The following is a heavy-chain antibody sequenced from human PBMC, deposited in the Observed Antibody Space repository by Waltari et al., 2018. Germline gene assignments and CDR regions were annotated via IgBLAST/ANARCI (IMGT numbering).Heavy chain of an antibody. D-gene: IGHD3-10*01. CDR2: ISSSGSSM. CDR3: ATWGHIYGSGFAY. CDR1: EFTFGDYY. V-gene: IGHV3-11*04. J-gene: IGHJ4*02. Sequence: QVLLVQSGGGLVKPGGSLRLSCADSEFTFGDYYMSWFRQAPGKGLEWVSDISSSGSSMNYADSVKGRFTISRDNAKNSLYLQMNSLRAEDTAVYYCATWGHIYGSGFAYWGQGSLVTVSS.